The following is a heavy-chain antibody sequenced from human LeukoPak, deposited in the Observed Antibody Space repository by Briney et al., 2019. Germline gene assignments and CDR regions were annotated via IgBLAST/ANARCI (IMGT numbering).Heavy chain of an antibody. CDR3: ARCTWHINSWSPFDY. J-gene: IGHJ4*02. CDR2: IYHSGSA. CDR1: GDSISSSNW. V-gene: IGHV4-4*02. Sequence: SGTLSLTCAVSGDSISSSNWWSWVRPPPGKGLEWIGEIYHSGSANYNPSLKSRVTLSVDKSKNQLSLELTSVTAADPAVYYCARCTWHINSWSPFDYWGQGTLVTVSS. D-gene: IGHD6-13*01.